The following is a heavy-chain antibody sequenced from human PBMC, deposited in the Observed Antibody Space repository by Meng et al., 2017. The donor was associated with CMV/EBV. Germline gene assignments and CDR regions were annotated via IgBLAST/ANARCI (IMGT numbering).Heavy chain of an antibody. CDR3: ARGGNWFDP. Sequence: QLQQWGAGLLNPSQTFPRTCAVYGGSFSVYYCSSIRQPPGKGLEWIGEINHSGSTNYTPSLTSRATISVDTSKNQFSLKLSSVTAADTAVYYCARGGNWFDPWGQGTLVTVSS. V-gene: IGHV4-34*01. J-gene: IGHJ5*02. CDR1: GGSFSVYY. CDR2: INHSGST.